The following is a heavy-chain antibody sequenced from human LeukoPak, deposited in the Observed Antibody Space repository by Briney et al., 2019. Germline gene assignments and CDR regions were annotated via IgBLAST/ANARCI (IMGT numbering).Heavy chain of an antibody. CDR1: EFTFSSYG. Sequence: GGSLRLSCAASEFTFSSYGMHWVRQAPGKGLEWVAFIRYDGSNKYYADSVKGRFTISRDNSKNTLYLQMNSLRAEDTAVYYCAKWPLRRSSDYYDSSGYHGNAFDIWGQGTMVTVSS. CDR3: AKWPLRRSSDYYDSSGYHGNAFDI. D-gene: IGHD3-22*01. CDR2: IRYDGSNK. V-gene: IGHV3-30*02. J-gene: IGHJ3*02.